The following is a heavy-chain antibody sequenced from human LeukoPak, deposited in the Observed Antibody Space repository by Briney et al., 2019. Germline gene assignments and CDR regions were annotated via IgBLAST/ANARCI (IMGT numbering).Heavy chain of an antibody. CDR1: GGTFSSYA. D-gene: IGHD2-21*02. V-gene: IGHV1-69*01. CDR2: IIPIFGTA. J-gene: IGHJ6*03. CDR3: ARTVVTYYYYYYMDV. Sequence: SVKVSCKASGGTFSSYAISWVRQAPGQGLEWIGGIIPIFGTANYAQKFQGRVTITADESTSTAYMELSSLRSEDTAVYYCARTVVTYYYYYYMDVWGKGTTVTVSS.